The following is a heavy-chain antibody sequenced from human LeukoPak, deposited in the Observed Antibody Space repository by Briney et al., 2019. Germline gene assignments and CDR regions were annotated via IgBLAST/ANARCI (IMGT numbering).Heavy chain of an antibody. V-gene: IGHV4-59*08. J-gene: IGHJ4*02. CDR3: ARGGGGYCSSTSCYRVFGFDY. D-gene: IGHD2-2*02. Sequence: SETLSLTCTVSGGSISSYYWSWIRQPPGKGLEWIGYIFYTGSTNYNPSLKSRVTISVDTSKNQFSLKLSSVTAADTAVYYCARGGGGYCSSTSCYRVFGFDYWGQGTLVTVSS. CDR1: GGSISSYY. CDR2: IFYTGST.